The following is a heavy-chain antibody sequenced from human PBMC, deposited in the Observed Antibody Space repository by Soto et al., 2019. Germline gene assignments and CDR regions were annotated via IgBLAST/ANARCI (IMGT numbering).Heavy chain of an antibody. J-gene: IGHJ4*02. D-gene: IGHD3-10*01. CDR2: INHRGST. V-gene: IGHV4-34*01. CDR3: ARAGALDY. CDR1: GGSFSGYY. Sequence: QVQLQQWGAGLLKPSETLSLTCAVYGGSFSGYYWSWIRQPPGKGLEWIGEINHRGSTNYNPSLKSRVTISVDTSKNQFSLKLSSVTAADTAVYYCARAGALDYWGQGTLVTVSS.